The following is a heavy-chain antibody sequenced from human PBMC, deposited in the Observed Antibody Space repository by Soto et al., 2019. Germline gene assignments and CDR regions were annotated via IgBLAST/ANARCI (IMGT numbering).Heavy chain of an antibody. D-gene: IGHD3-9*01. Sequence: AGGSLRLSCAASGFTFSSYAMHWVRQAPGKGLEWVAVISYDGSNKYYADSVKGRFTISRDNSKNTLYLQMNSLRAEDTAVYYCARDLRLRYFDWSPIPDYYYYGMDVWGQGTTVTVSS. CDR3: ARDLRLRYFDWSPIPDYYYYGMDV. V-gene: IGHV3-30-3*01. CDR2: ISYDGSNK. CDR1: GFTFSSYA. J-gene: IGHJ6*02.